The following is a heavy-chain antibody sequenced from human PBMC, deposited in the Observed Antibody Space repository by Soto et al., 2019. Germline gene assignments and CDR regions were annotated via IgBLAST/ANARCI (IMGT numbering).Heavy chain of an antibody. CDR2: ISYSGRDI. D-gene: IGHD3-16*01. CDR1: GFPFATSD. V-gene: IGHV3-48*03. CDR3: ARAVVSAYREYDSDWSAP. J-gene: IGHJ5*02. Sequence: GGSLRLSCVASGFPFATSDMDWVRQPPGKELEWISQISYSGRDIRYADSVKGRFTISRDNVNNSLHLHMTSLRVEDTGLYYCARAVVSAYREYDSDWSAPWGQGTPVTVS.